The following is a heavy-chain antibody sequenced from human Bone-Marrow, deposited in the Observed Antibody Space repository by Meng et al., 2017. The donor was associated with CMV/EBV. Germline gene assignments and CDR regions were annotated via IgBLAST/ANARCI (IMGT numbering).Heavy chain of an antibody. CDR1: GFTFSSYA. CDR2: ISGSGGST. D-gene: IGHD3-9*01. V-gene: IGHV3-23*01. CDR3: ARGYYNILTGYSNDAFDI. J-gene: IGHJ3*02. Sequence: GESLKISCAASGFTFSSYAMSWVRQAPGKGLEWVSAISGSGGSTYYADSVKGRFTISRDNFKNTLYLQMNSLRAEDTAVYYCARGYYNILTGYSNDAFDIWGQGTMVTVSS.